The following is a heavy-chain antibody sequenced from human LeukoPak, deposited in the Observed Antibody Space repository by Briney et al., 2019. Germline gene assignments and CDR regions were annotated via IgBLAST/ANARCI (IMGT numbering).Heavy chain of an antibody. CDR2: NSSYNDDT. Sequence: ASVKVSCKASGYTLTNYGVSWVRQAPGQGLEWMGWNSSYNDDTDYAQKLQGRVTMTTDTSTSTAYMELRSLRSDDTAVYYCARDQLSRGVWFDPWGQGTLVTVSS. J-gene: IGHJ5*02. D-gene: IGHD1-1*01. V-gene: IGHV1-18*01. CDR1: GYTLTNYG. CDR3: ARDQLSRGVWFDP.